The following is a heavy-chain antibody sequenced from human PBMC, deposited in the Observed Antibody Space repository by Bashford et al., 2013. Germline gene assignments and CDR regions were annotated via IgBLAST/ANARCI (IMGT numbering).Heavy chain of an antibody. CDR3: ARDGPVVGVWNAFDV. Sequence: ASVKVSCKASGYTFSDYYLHWVRQAPGQGLEWMGWINPNSGGTNYAQKFQGRVTMTRDTSISTAYMELSSLRSDDTAVYFCARDGPVVGVWNAFDVWGQGTVVTVSS. CDR2: INPNSGGT. J-gene: IGHJ3*01. CDR1: GYTFSDYY. D-gene: IGHD1-26*01. V-gene: IGHV1-2*02.